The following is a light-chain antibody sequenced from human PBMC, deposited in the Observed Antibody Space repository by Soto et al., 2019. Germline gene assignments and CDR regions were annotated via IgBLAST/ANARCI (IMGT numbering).Light chain of an antibody. CDR1: SSNIGSNY. J-gene: IGLJ3*02. CDR2: RNN. Sequence: QSVLTQPPSASGTPGQRVTISCSGSSSNIGSNYVYWYQQLPGTAPKLLIYRNNQRPSGVPDRLSGSKSGTSASLAISGLRSEDEADYYCAAWDDSLGWVFGGGTKLTVL. V-gene: IGLV1-47*01. CDR3: AAWDDSLGWV.